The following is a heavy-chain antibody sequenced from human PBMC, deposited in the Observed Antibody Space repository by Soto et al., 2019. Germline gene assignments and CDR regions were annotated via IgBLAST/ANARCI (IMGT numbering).Heavy chain of an antibody. V-gene: IGHV4-30-2*01. CDR1: GGSISCGGYS. J-gene: IGHJ4*02. CDR3: ASGQQLVRNY. D-gene: IGHD6-13*01. Sequence: QLQLQESGSGLVKPSQTLSLTCAVSGGSISCGGYSWSWIRQPPGKGLEWIGYIYHSGSTYYNPSVKSRVTVAVDRSKNQFSLKLSSVTAAETAVYYCASGQQLVRNYWGQGTLVPVTP. CDR2: IYHSGST.